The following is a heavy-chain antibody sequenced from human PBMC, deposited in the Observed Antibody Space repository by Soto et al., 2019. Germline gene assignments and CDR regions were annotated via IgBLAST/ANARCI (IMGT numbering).Heavy chain of an antibody. V-gene: IGHV5-10-1*01. CDR2: IDPSDAYT. J-gene: IGHJ5*02. Sequence: PGESLKISCKGFGYSFSSYWISWVRQMPGKGLEWMGRIDPSDAYTNYSPSFQGHVTISTDKSISTAYLQWSSLRASDTAMYYCARRYCSSTICDPWFDPWGQGTLVTVSS. CDR1: GYSFSSYW. CDR3: ARRYCSSTICDPWFDP. D-gene: IGHD2-2*01.